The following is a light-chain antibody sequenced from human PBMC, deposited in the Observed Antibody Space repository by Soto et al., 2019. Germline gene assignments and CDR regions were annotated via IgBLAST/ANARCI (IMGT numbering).Light chain of an antibody. J-gene: IGKJ1*01. CDR2: DSS. V-gene: IGKV3-11*01. Sequence: EIVLTPSPGHLSLSPGERATLSCRASQSVSSNLAWYRQKPGQAPRLLIYDSSNRAAGIPARFSGSGSGTDFTLTVSSLEPEDFVVYYCQQRSDWPWTFCQGTKVDIK. CDR1: QSVSSN. CDR3: QQRSDWPWT.